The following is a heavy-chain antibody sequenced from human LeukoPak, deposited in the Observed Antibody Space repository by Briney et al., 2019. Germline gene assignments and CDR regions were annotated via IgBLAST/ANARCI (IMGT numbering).Heavy chain of an antibody. CDR3: RGGGVPPWFDP. J-gene: IGHJ5*02. Sequence: GGSLRLSCAASGFTFSTYSINWVRQAPGKGLEWVGRIKSKTDGGTTDYAAPVKGRFTISRDDSKNTLYLQMNSLKTEDTAVYYCRGGGVPPWFDPWGQGTLVTVSS. V-gene: IGHV3-15*01. D-gene: IGHD3-16*01. CDR1: GFTFSTYS. CDR2: IKSKTDGGTT.